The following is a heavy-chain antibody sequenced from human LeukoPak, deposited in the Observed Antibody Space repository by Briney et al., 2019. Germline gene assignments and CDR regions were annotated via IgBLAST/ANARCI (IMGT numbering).Heavy chain of an antibody. CDR2: ISSSGSTI. J-gene: IGHJ4*02. CDR1: GFTFSDYY. D-gene: IGHD3-16*02. CDR3: VREDDYVWGSYRSTYFDY. V-gene: IGHV3-11*04. Sequence: GGSLRLSCAASGFTFSDYYMSWIRQAPGKGLEWVSYISSSGSTIYYADSVKGRFTISRDNAKNSLYLQMNSLRAEDTAVYYCVREDDYVWGSYRSTYFDYWGQGTLVTVSS.